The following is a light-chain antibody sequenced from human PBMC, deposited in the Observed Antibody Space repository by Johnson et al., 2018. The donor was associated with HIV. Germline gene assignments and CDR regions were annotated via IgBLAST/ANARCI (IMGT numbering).Light chain of an antibody. V-gene: IGLV1-51*01. CDR3: GTWDSSLSAPYV. J-gene: IGLJ1*01. Sequence: QSVLTQPPSVSAAPGQKVTISCSGSSSNIGNNYVSWYQQVPGTAPKLLIYDNNKRPSGIPGRFSGSKSGTSATLGITGLQTGDEADYYCGTWDSSLSAPYVLRTWTKVTLL. CDR2: DNN. CDR1: SSNIGNNY.